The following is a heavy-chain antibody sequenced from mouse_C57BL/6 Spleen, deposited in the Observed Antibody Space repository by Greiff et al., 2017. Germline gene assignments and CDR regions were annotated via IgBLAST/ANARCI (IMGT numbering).Heavy chain of an antibody. J-gene: IGHJ4*01. CDR2: INPSNGGT. D-gene: IGHD2-1*01. CDR3: ASPIYYGNYYAMDY. V-gene: IGHV1-53*01. Sequence: QVQLQQPGTELVKPGASVKLSCKASGYTFTSYWMHWVKQRPGQGLEWIGIINPSNGGTTYHEKFKSKATLTVDNSSSTAYMQLSRLTSEDSAVYYGASPIYYGNYYAMDYWGQGTSVTVSS. CDR1: GYTFTSYW.